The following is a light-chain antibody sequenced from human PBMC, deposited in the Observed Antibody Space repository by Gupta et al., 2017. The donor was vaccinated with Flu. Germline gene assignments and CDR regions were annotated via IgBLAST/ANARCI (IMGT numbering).Light chain of an antibody. CDR2: DDS. V-gene: IGLV3-21*02. Sequence: GETARITCGGNNIGTKSVHWYQQKPGQAPVLVVFDDSDRPSGIPERISGSNSGNTATLTISRVEAGDEADYYCQVWDSSSDHRVFGGGTKLTVL. CDR3: QVWDSSSDHRV. CDR1: NIGTKS. J-gene: IGLJ3*02.